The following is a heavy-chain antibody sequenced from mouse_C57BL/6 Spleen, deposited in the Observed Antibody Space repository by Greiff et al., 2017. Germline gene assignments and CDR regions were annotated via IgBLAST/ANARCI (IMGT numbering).Heavy chain of an antibody. CDR2: INYDGSST. CDR1: GFTFSDYY. CDR3: ARAFIYYYGSYWYFDV. D-gene: IGHD1-1*01. Sequence: EVMLVESEGGLVQPGSSMKLSCTASGFTFSDYYMAWVRQVPEKGLEWVANINYDGSSTYYLDSLKSRFIISRDNAKNILYLQMSSLKSEDTATYYCARAFIYYYGSYWYFDVWGTGTTVTVSS. J-gene: IGHJ1*03. V-gene: IGHV5-16*01.